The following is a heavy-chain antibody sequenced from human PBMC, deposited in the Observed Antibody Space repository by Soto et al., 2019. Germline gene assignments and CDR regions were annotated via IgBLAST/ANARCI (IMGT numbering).Heavy chain of an antibody. V-gene: IGHV4-4*07. D-gene: IGHD1-26*01. CDR2: IYTSGST. CDR1: GDSMTKYY. J-gene: IGHJ4*02. Sequence: QVQLQESGPGLVKPSETLSLTCTVSGDSMTKYYWCWIRQPAGKGLEWIGRIYTSGSTNYNPSLKSRVTMSLDTSNRQYALSLKSVTAADTAVYYCARTVGAAYYFDFWGQGALVTVSS. CDR3: ARTVGAAYYFDF.